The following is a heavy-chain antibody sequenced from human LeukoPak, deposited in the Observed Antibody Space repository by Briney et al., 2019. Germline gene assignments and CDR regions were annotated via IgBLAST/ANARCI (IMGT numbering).Heavy chain of an antibody. CDR1: GFTFSSYA. CDR3: ARVGVSSGWYPQDDAFDI. Sequence: GGSLRLSCAASGFTFSSYAMHWVRQAPGKGLEWVAVISYDGSNKYYADSVKGRFTISRDNSKNTLYLQMNSLRAEDTAVYYCARVGVSSGWYPQDDAFDIWGQGTMVTVSS. J-gene: IGHJ3*02. V-gene: IGHV3-30*04. CDR2: ISYDGSNK. D-gene: IGHD6-19*01.